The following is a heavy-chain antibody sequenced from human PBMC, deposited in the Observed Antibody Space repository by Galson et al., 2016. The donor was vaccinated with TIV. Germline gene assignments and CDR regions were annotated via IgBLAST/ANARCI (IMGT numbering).Heavy chain of an antibody. J-gene: IGHJ4*02. V-gene: IGHV4-39*07. Sequence: ETLSLTCTVSGDSISSSSCFWGWIRQPPGKGLEWIGNFYYGGNTYYNPSLKNRVTISLDTSQNRFSLKLSSVTAADTALYYCARGSHCSSTFCYRRGFDYWGQGILVTVSS. CDR1: GDSISSSSCF. CDR3: ARGSHCSSTFCYRRGFDY. D-gene: IGHD2-2*02. CDR2: FYYGGNT.